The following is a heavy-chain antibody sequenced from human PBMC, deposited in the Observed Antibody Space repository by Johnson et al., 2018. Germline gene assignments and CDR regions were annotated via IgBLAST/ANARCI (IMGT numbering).Heavy chain of an antibody. V-gene: IGHV3-9*01. CDR1: GFTFDDYA. CDR3: AKAFRFLDPYGMDV. Sequence: VQLVESGGGLVQPGRSLRLSCAASGFTFDDYAMHWVRQAPGKGLEWVSGISWNSGSIGYADSVKGRFTISRDNAKNSLYLQMNSLRAEDTALYYCAKAFRFLDPYGMDVWGQGTTVTVSS. CDR2: ISWNSGSI. J-gene: IGHJ6*02. D-gene: IGHD3-3*01.